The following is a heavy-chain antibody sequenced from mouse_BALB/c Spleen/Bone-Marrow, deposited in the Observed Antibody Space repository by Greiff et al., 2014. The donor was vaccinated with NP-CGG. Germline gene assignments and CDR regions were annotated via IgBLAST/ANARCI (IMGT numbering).Heavy chain of an antibody. J-gene: IGHJ4*01. CDR3: ARSAYYGSSYGAMDY. CDR2: IYPGDGDT. Sequence: VQLVESGPELVKPGASVKISCTGSGYAFSSSWMNWVKQRPGQGLEWIGRIYPGDGDTNSNGRFKGKATLTADRSSNTAYMQLSSLTSVDSAVYFCARSAYYGSSYGAMDYWCQGTSVTVSS. V-gene: IGHV1-82*01. CDR1: GYAFSSSW. D-gene: IGHD1-1*01.